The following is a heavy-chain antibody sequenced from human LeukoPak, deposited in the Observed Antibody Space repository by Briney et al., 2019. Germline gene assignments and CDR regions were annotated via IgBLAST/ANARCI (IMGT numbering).Heavy chain of an antibody. V-gene: IGHV5-51*01. J-gene: IGHJ1*01. Sequence: GGSLKISCKGSGYSFATYWIGWARQMPGKGLEWMGLIYPGDSDTRSSPSLQGQVTISADKSISPAYLQWSSLKASDTAMYFCATYAGSYSKYFQHWGQGTLVTVSS. CDR2: IYPGDSDT. D-gene: IGHD3-10*01. CDR1: GYSFATYW. CDR3: ATYAGSYSKYFQH.